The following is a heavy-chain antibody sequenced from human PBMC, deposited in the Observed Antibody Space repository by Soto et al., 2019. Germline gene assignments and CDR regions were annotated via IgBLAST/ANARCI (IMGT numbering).Heavy chain of an antibody. CDR1: GGSISSYY. V-gene: IGHV4-59*01. J-gene: IGHJ6*02. D-gene: IGHD2-21*02. CDR3: ARDLWGYCGADCYPLDV. CDR2: MYNTGST. Sequence: QVRLQESGPGLVKPSETLSLTCTVSGGSISSYYWSWIRQPPGKGLEWIGYMYNTGSTIYNHSLKSLVTISVDTSKNQFSLNLNSVTAADTAVYYCARDLWGYCGADCYPLDVWGQGTTVTVSS.